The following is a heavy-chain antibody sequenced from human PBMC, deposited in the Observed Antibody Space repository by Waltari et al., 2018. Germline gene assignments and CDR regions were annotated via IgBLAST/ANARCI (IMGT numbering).Heavy chain of an antibody. CDR1: GYSISSGYY. V-gene: IGHV4-38-2*01. D-gene: IGHD6-19*01. CDR3: ASLYSSGRYGS. J-gene: IGHJ4*02. CDR2: IYHSGST. Sequence: QVQLQESGPGLVKPSETLSLTCAVSGYSISSGYYWGWIRQPPGKGLEWIGSIYHSGSTYYSPSLKSRVTISVDTSKNQFSLKLSSVTAADTAVYYCASLYSSGRYGSWGQGTLVTVSS.